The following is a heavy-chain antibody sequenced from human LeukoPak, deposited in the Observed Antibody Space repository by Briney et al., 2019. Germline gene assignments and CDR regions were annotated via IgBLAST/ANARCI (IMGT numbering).Heavy chain of an antibody. V-gene: IGHV3-49*04. CDR3: TRVGCSSTTGYFNY. CDR1: GFTFGDYA. J-gene: IGHJ4*02. D-gene: IGHD2-2*01. Sequence: GGSLRLSCTASGFTFGDYAMSWVRQAPGKGLEWVGFIRSKAYGGTTEYAASVKGRFTISRDDSKSIAYLQMNSLKTEDTAVYYCTRVGCSSTTGYFNYWGQGTLVSVSS. CDR2: IRSKAYGGTT.